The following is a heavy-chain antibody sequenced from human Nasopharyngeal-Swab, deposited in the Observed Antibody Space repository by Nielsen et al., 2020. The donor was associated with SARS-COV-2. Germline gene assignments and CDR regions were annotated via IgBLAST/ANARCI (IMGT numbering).Heavy chain of an antibody. CDR1: GFTFSSYG. D-gene: IGHD4-17*01. CDR3: AKVTTRSHPNI. J-gene: IGHJ3*02. Sequence: LSLTCVASGFTFSSYGLNWVRQAPGKGLEWVSYISSSGSTIYYADSVKGRFTISRDNAKNSLYLQMNSLRAEDTAVYYCAKVTTRSHPNIWGQGKMVTVSS. V-gene: IGHV3-48*03. CDR2: ISSSGSTI.